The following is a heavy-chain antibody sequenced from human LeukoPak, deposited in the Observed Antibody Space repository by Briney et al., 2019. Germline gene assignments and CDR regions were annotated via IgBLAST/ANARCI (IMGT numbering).Heavy chain of an antibody. D-gene: IGHD1-26*01. Sequence: ASVKVSCKASGYTFTSYYMHWVRQAPGQGLEWMGIINPSGGSTSYAQKFQGRVTMTRDTSTSTVYMELSSLRSEDTAVYYCARGVGEWELGYYYMDVWGKGTTVTVSS. CDR2: INPSGGST. V-gene: IGHV1-46*01. J-gene: IGHJ6*03. CDR3: ARGVGEWELGYYYMDV. CDR1: GYTFTSYY.